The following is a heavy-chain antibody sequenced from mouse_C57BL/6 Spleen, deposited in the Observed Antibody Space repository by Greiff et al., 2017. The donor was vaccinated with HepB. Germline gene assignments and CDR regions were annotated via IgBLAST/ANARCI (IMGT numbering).Heavy chain of an antibody. V-gene: IGHV1-82*01. Sequence: VQLQQSGPELVKPGASVKISCKASGYAFSSSWMNWVKQRPGKGLEWIGRIYPGDGDTNYNGKFKGKATLTADKSSSTAYMQLSSLTSEDSAVYFCARGSYGVWGTGTTVTVSS. CDR3: ARGSYGV. CDR2: IYPGDGDT. J-gene: IGHJ1*03. CDR1: GYAFSSSW.